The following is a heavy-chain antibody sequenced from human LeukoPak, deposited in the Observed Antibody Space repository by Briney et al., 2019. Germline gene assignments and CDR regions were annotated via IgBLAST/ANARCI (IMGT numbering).Heavy chain of an antibody. Sequence: PGGSLGLSCAASGFSFSSYAMHWVRQAPGKGLEWVTVISYDGSDKYYADSVKGRFTISRDNSKNTVYLHMDSLRPEDTAVYYCARDPKRYCSGVSCYLDYWGQGTLVTVSS. D-gene: IGHD2-15*01. V-gene: IGHV3-30-3*01. CDR1: GFSFSSYA. CDR3: ARDPKRYCSGVSCYLDY. CDR2: ISYDGSDK. J-gene: IGHJ4*02.